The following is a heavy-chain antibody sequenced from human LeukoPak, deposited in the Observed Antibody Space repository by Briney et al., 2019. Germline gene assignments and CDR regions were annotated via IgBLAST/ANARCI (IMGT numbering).Heavy chain of an antibody. D-gene: IGHD6-6*01. CDR1: GYTFIGYY. J-gene: IGHJ4*02. V-gene: IGHV1-2*02. CDR2: INPNSGAT. Sequence: APVKVSCKTSGYTFIGYYIHWVRQAPGQGLEWMGWINPNSGATNYAQSFQGRVTVTRDTSISTAYMELRSLISDDTAVYYCARADEYRSEYYFDNWGPGTLVTVSS. CDR3: ARADEYRSEYYFDN.